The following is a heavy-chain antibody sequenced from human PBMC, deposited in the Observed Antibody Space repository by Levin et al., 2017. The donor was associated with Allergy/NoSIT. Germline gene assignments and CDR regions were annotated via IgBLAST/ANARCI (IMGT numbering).Heavy chain of an antibody. CDR3: ARLATEAYNWNDVDAFDI. CDR2: ITRSSSYT. CDR1: GFTFSTYS. J-gene: IGHJ3*02. D-gene: IGHD1-20*01. Sequence: GESLKISCAASGFTFSTYSMNWVRQAPGKGLEWVSSITRSSSYTKYADSVKGRFTISRDNAKNSLYLQMNSLRAEDTAVYYCARLATEAYNWNDVDAFDIWGQGTMVTVSS. V-gene: IGHV3-21*06.